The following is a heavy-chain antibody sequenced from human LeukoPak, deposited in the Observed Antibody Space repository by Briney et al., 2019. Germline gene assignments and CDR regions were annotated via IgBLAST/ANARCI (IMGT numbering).Heavy chain of an antibody. V-gene: IGHV3-23*01. J-gene: IGHJ4*02. D-gene: IGHD3-22*01. CDR3: AKEVTRGYYYDSSGLDY. Sequence: GGSLRLSWAASGFTFSSYAMSWVRQAPGKGLEWVSAISGSGGSTYYADSVKGRLTISRDNSKNTLYLQMNSLRAEDTAVYYCAKEVTRGYYYDSSGLDYWGQGTLVTVSS. CDR1: GFTFSSYA. CDR2: ISGSGGST.